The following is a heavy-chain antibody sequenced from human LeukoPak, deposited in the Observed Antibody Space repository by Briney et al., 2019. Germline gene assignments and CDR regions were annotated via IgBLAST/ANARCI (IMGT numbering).Heavy chain of an antibody. V-gene: IGHV3-48*03. CDR3: ARVTIGENYYYYMDV. CDR2: ISSSGSTI. Sequence: PGGSLRLSCAASGFTFSSYEMNWVRQAPGKGLEWVSYISSSGSTIYYADSVRGRFTISRDNAKNSLYLQMSSLRAEDTAVYYCARVTIGENYYYYMDVWGKGTTVTVSS. J-gene: IGHJ6*03. CDR1: GFTFSSYE. D-gene: IGHD3-10*01.